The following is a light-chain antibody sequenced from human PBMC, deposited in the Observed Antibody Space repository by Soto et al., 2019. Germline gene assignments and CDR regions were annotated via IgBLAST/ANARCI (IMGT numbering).Light chain of an antibody. CDR2: LNSDGSH. Sequence: QLVLTQSPSASASLGASVKLTCTLSSGHSSYAIAWRQQQPEKGPRYLMKLNSDGSHSKGDGIPDRFSGSSSGAERYLTISSLQSEDEADYYCQTWGTGGVFGGGTKLTVL. V-gene: IGLV4-69*01. CDR1: SGHSSYA. CDR3: QTWGTGGV. J-gene: IGLJ2*01.